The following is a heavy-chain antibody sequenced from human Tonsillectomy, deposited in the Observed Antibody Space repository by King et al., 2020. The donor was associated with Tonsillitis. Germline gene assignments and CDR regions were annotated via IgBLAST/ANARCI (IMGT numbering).Heavy chain of an antibody. J-gene: IGHJ6*02. CDR3: ARQNYYDSSGYYWRRGYGMDV. Sequence: VQLQQWGAGLLKPSETLSLTCAVYGGSVSGYYWSWIRQPPGKGLEWIGEINYSGSTNHNPSLKSRVTISGDTSKNQFSLKLSSVTAADTAVYYCARQNYYDSSGYYWRRGYGMDVWGQGTTVTVSS. CDR2: INYSGST. D-gene: IGHD3-22*01. V-gene: IGHV4-34*01. CDR1: GGSVSGYY.